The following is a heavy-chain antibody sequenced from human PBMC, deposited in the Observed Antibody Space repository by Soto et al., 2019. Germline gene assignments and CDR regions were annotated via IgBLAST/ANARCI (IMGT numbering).Heavy chain of an antibody. Sequence: GSLRLSCAASGFTFSSYGMHWVRQAPGKGLEWVAVISYDGSNKYYADSVKGRFTISRDNSKNTLYLQMNSLRAEDTAVYYCARDGGCSSTSCRTYYYYYGMDVWGQGATVTV. D-gene: IGHD2-2*01. V-gene: IGHV3-30*03. J-gene: IGHJ6*02. CDR2: ISYDGSNK. CDR1: GFTFSSYG. CDR3: ARDGGCSSTSCRTYYYYYGMDV.